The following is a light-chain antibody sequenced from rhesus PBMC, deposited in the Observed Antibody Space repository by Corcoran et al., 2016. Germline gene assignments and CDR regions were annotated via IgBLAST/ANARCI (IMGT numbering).Light chain of an antibody. Sequence: DIQMTQSPSSLSASVGDTVTITCRASQGISSWLAWYQQKPGKAPKLLIYKASSLQSGGPSRFSGSGFRTDFTLTISSLQSEDFATYYCQQYSRRPRTFGQGTKVEIK. J-gene: IGKJ1*01. CDR2: KAS. CDR1: QGISSW. V-gene: IGKV1-22*01. CDR3: QQYSRRPRT.